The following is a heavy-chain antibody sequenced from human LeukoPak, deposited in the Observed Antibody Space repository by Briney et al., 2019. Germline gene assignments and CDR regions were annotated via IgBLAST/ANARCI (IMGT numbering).Heavy chain of an antibody. D-gene: IGHD3-10*01. Sequence: GGSLRLSCAASGFTFSDAWMNWVRQAPGKGLEWVGRIKRKTEGGTTDYGAPVKGRFTISRDDSKNTLYLQMNSLKTEDTAFYYCTTGNFGPYWSQGTLVTVSS. V-gene: IGHV3-15*07. J-gene: IGHJ4*02. CDR3: TTGNFGPY. CDR2: IKRKTEGGTT. CDR1: GFTFSDAW.